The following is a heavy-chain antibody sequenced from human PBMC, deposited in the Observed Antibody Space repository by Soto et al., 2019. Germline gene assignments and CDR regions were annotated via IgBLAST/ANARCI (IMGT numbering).Heavy chain of an antibody. J-gene: IGHJ6*02. CDR1: GYSFTSYW. CDR3: VILAYCGGDCYSYYYDGMDV. D-gene: IGHD2-21*02. CDR2: IYPGDSDT. V-gene: IGHV5-51*01. Sequence: GESLKISCKGSGYSFTSYWIGWVRQMPGKGLEWMGIIYPGDSDTRYSPSFQGQVTISADKSISTAYLQWSSLKASDTAMYYCVILAYCGGDCYSYYYDGMDVWGQGATVAVSS.